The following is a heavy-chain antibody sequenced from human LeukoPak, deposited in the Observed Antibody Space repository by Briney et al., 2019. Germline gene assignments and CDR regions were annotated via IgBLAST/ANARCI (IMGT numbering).Heavy chain of an antibody. Sequence: SVKVSCKASGGTFSSYAISWVRQAPGQGLEWMGGIIPIFGTANYAQKFQGRVTITADKSTSTAYMELSSLRSEDTAVYYCAREETLLPSLAWFDPWGQGTLVTVSS. CDR1: GGTFSSYA. D-gene: IGHD5-24*01. J-gene: IGHJ5*02. V-gene: IGHV1-69*06. CDR3: AREETLLPSLAWFDP. CDR2: IIPIFGTA.